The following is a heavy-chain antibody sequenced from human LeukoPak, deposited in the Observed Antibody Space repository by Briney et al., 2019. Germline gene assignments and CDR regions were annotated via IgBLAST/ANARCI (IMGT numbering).Heavy chain of an antibody. CDR1: GLTFSSDW. CDR2: ISGSGGST. V-gene: IGHV3-23*01. D-gene: IGHD3-22*01. CDR3: AKDASYDSSGYYFGGDFDY. Sequence: GGSLRLSCAASGLTFSSDWMHWVSQVPGKGLEWVSAISGSGGSTYYADSVKGRFTISRDNSKNTLYLQMNSLRAEDTAVYYCAKDASYDSSGYYFGGDFDYWGQGTLVTVSS. J-gene: IGHJ4*02.